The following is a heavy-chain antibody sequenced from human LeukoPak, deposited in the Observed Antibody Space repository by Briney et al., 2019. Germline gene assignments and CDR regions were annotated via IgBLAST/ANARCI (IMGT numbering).Heavy chain of an antibody. D-gene: IGHD4-23*01. CDR2: INHSGST. CDR3: ARDGLTTVAEGWFDP. J-gene: IGHJ5*02. CDR1: GGSFSGYY. Sequence: PSETLSLTCAVYGGSFSGYYWRRIRQPPGKGREWIGEINHSGSTNYNPSLKSRVTISVDTSKNQFSLKLSSVTAADTAVYYCARDGLTTVAEGWFDPWGQGTLVTVSS. V-gene: IGHV4-34*01.